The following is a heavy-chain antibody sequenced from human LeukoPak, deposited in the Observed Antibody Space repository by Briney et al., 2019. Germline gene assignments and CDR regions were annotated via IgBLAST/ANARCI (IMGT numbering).Heavy chain of an antibody. J-gene: IGHJ5*02. V-gene: IGHV3-21*01. CDR3: AGARYNLPFDP. CDR1: GFTFSSYS. D-gene: IGHD1-20*01. Sequence: GGSLRLSCAASGFTFSSYSMNWVRQAPGKGLEWVSVKGRFTISRDNAKNSLYLQMNSLRAEDTAVYYCAGARYNLPFDPWGQGTLVTVSS.